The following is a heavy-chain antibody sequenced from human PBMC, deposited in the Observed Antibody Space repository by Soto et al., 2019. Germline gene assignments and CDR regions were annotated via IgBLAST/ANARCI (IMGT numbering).Heavy chain of an antibody. J-gene: IGHJ5*02. CDR1: GYTCTRYT. V-gene: IGHV1-3*01. CDR3: ARGIATGQLDP. CDR2: INPDNGNT. D-gene: IGHD2-15*01. Sequence: ASVKVSCKASGYTCTRYTMNWVLQAPGQRLEWMGWINPDNGNTKSSQKFQDRVIITRDTSASTAYMDLSSLRSEDTAVYYCARGIATGQLDPWGQGTLVTVSS.